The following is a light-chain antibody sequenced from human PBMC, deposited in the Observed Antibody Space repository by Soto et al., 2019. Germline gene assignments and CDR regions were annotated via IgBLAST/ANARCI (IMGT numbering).Light chain of an antibody. V-gene: IGLV2-23*01. CDR3: CSYAGSSTVV. Sequence: QSALTQPASVSGSPGQSITISCTGTFSDVGGHNLVSWHQQHPGKAPKLMIYEGTKRPSGVSNRFSGSKSGNTASLTISGLQAEDEADYYCCSYAGSSTVVFGGGTKLTVL. CDR2: EGT. J-gene: IGLJ2*01. CDR1: FSDVGGHNL.